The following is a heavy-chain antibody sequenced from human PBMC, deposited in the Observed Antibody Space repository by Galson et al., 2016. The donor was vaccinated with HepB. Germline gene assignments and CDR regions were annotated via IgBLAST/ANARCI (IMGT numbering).Heavy chain of an antibody. CDR2: LSQSGHIT. Sequence: SLRLSCAASGFTFSGYAMAWARQAPGKGLEWVSGLSQSGHITYYADSVKGRFTISRDNSKNTLYLQMNSLRGEDTATYFCAKDYRGELPEQFDYWGQGTLVTVSS. CDR3: AKDYRGELPEQFDY. J-gene: IGHJ4*02. D-gene: IGHD1-7*01. V-gene: IGHV3-23*01. CDR1: GFTFSGYA.